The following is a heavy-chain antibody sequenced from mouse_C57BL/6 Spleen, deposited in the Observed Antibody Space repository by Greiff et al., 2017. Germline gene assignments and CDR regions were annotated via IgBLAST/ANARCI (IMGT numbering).Heavy chain of an antibody. CDR3: TTSYYGSRYGDFDG. CDR1: GFNINDYY. D-gene: IGHD1-1*01. Sequence: EVQLMESGAELVRPGASVKLSCTASGFNINDYYMHWVKQRPEQGLEWIGRINPADGDTEYAPKFQGKATMTADTSSNTAYLQLSSLTSEDTAVYYCTTSYYGSRYGDFDGWGQGITLTVAT. CDR2: INPADGDT. V-gene: IGHV14-1*01. J-gene: IGHJ2*01.